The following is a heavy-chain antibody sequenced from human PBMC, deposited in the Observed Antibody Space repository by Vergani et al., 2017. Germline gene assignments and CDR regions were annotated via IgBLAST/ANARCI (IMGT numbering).Heavy chain of an antibody. CDR3: ARVVSTNSRIAVAGKLDY. CDR1: GAYVGSGGYY. V-gene: IGHV4-31*03. Sequence: QVQLQESGPGLVKASQTLSLTCSVSGAYVGSGGYYWSWVRQRPGMGLDWIGYIYYSGTTYYNPSLESRLTISLDTSENQFSLKLSSVTAADTAVYYCARVVSTNSRIAVAGKLDYWGQGTLVTVSS. CDR2: IYYSGTT. J-gene: IGHJ4*02. D-gene: IGHD6-19*01.